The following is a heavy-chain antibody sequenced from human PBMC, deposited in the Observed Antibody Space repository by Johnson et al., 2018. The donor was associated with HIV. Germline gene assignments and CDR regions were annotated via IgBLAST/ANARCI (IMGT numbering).Heavy chain of an antibody. D-gene: IGHD3-3*01. CDR3: ATTYDFWSGYFAFDF. Sequence: VQLVESGGGLVQPGGSLRLSCAASGFNFRDYDMHWVRQATGKHLEWVSGIALAGATHYSDSVKGRFTISKDDAKSSIYLQMNSLSAGDTAVYYCATTYDFWSGYFAFDFWGQGTMVTVSS. V-gene: IGHV3-13*01. CDR1: GFNFRDYD. J-gene: IGHJ3*01. CDR2: IALAGAT.